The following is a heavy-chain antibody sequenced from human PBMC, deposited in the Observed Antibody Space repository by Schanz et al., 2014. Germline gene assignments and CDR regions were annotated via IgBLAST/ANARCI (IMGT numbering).Heavy chain of an antibody. V-gene: IGHV3-23*01. Sequence: DVHLLESGGGLVQPGGSLRLSCAASGFTFSSYAMSWVRQAPGKGLEWVSSISSGGNPYYANSVKGRFGISRDNSENTLYLQMSSLRADDTAVYYCAKAADWPVTRFDPWGQGTLVTVSS. CDR2: ISSGGNP. CDR1: GFTFSSYA. D-gene: IGHD3-9*01. CDR3: AKAADWPVTRFDP. J-gene: IGHJ5*02.